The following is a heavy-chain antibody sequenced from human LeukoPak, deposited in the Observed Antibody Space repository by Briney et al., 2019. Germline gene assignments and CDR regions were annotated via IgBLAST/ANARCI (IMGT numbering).Heavy chain of an antibody. V-gene: IGHV3-74*01. CDR2: IYVDVRTT. CDR1: GFTFSNYW. Sequence: GGSLRLSCVASGFTFSNYWMHWVRQHPGKGLVWVSRIYVDVRTTNYADSVKGRFTISRDNAKNTVYLEMNSLSVEDTATYYCIRDFRSADLWGQGTLVTVTS. J-gene: IGHJ5*02. CDR3: IRDFRSADL.